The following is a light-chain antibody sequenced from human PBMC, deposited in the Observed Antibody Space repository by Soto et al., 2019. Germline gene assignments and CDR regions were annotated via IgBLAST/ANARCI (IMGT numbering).Light chain of an antibody. CDR2: GAS. V-gene: IGKV3-15*01. Sequence: EIVLTQSPGTLSLSPGERATLSCRASQSISDTLAWYQQKPGQAPRLLIHGASTRATGLPARFSGSGSGTDFTLTISSLQSEDFAVYYCQQYNNWPWTFGQGTKVDIK. CDR3: QQYNNWPWT. CDR1: QSISDT. J-gene: IGKJ1*01.